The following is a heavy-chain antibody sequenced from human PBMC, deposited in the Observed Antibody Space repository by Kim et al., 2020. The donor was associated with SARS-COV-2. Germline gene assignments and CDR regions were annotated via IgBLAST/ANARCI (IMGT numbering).Heavy chain of an antibody. V-gene: IGHV1-46*01. D-gene: IGHD6-13*01. CDR3: ARGLAAGLTPTTSDV. Sequence: QKFQGRVTMTRDTSTSTVYMELSSLRSEDTAVYYCARGLAAGLTPTTSDVWGQGTTVTVSS. J-gene: IGHJ6*02.